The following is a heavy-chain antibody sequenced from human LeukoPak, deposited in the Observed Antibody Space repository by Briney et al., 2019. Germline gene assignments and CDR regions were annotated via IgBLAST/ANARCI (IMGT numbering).Heavy chain of an antibody. J-gene: IGHJ4*02. Sequence: GGSLRLSCAASGFTFDDYAMHWVRQAPGKGLEWVSGISWNSGSIGYADSVKGRFTISRDNAKNSLYLQMNSLRAEDTALYYCAKGKLVVAAESDYWGQGTLVTVSS. D-gene: IGHD2-15*01. CDR1: GFTFDDYA. V-gene: IGHV3-9*01. CDR2: ISWNSGSI. CDR3: AKGKLVVAAESDY.